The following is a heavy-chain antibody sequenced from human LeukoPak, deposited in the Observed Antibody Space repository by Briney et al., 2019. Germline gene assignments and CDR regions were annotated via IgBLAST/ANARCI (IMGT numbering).Heavy chain of an antibody. CDR2: INPSGGST. D-gene: IGHD6-6*01. V-gene: IGHV1-46*01. CDR1: GYTFTSYY. CDR3: ARDPEAHLFDY. Sequence: ASVKVSCKASGYTFTSYYMHWVRRAPGQGLERMGIINPSGGSTSYAQKFQGRVTMTRDTSTSTVYMELSSLRSEDTAVYYCARDPEAHLFDYWGQGTLVTVSS. J-gene: IGHJ4*02.